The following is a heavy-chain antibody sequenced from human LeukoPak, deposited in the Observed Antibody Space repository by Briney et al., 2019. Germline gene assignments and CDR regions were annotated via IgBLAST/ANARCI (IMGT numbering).Heavy chain of an antibody. V-gene: IGHV3-11*01. Sequence: SGGSLRLSCAASGFSFNDSYMTWIRQAPGKGLEWVAYISGSSSSMYYADSVKGRFTISRDNARNSLYLNMSSLRADDTAVCYCARGKRRFDFWGQGTLVTVSS. CDR2: ISGSSSSM. CDR1: GFSFNDSY. J-gene: IGHJ4*02. CDR3: ARGKRRFDF.